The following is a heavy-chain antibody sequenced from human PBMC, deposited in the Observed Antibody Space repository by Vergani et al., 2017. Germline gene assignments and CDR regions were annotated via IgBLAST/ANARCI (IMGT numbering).Heavy chain of an antibody. CDR1: GGSISSGGYS. CDR3: ARSRAVAGTGWFDP. V-gene: IGHV4-30-2*01. CDR2: ISHSGST. D-gene: IGHD6-19*01. J-gene: IGHJ5*02. Sequence: QLQLQESGSGLVKPSQTLSLTCAVSGGSISSGGYSWSWIRQPPGKGLEWMGYISHSGSTYYNPSLKSRVTISVDMSKNQFSLKLSALTAADTAVYYCARSRAVAGTGWFDPWGQGTLVTVSS.